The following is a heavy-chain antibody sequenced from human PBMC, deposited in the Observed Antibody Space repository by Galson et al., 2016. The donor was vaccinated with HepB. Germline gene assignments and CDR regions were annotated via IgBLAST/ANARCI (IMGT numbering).Heavy chain of an antibody. J-gene: IGHJ4*02. CDR1: GFTFSSYS. V-gene: IGHV3-21*01. CDR3: ARSKAEYTSSWYPNDY. D-gene: IGHD6-13*01. CDR2: ISSSSSYI. Sequence: SLRLSCAASGFTFSSYSMNWVRQAPGKGLEWVSSISSSSSYIYYADSVKGRFTISRDNAKNSLFLQMDSLRAEDTALYYCARSKAEYTSSWYPNDYWGQGTLVTVSS.